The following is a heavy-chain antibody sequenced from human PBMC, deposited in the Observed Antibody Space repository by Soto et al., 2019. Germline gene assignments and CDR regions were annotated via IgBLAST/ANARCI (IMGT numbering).Heavy chain of an antibody. V-gene: IGHV1-69*01. CDR3: ATRGKYYYASSGYYDDYYYYGMDV. CDR2: IIPIFGTA. D-gene: IGHD3-22*01. CDR1: GGTFSSYA. Sequence: QVQLVQSGAEVKKPGSSVKVSCKASGGTFSSYAISWVRQAPGQGLEWMGGIIPIFGTANYAQKFQGRVTITADESTSTAYMELSSLRSEDTAVYYCATRGKYYYASSGYYDDYYYYGMDVWGQGTTVTVSS. J-gene: IGHJ6*02.